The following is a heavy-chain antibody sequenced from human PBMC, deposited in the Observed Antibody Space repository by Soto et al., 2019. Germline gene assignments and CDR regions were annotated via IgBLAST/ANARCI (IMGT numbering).Heavy chain of an antibody. CDR3: ARETEGVPDY. J-gene: IGHJ4*02. CDR2: IYYSGST. Sequence: SETLSLTCTVSGGSIGSYYWSWIRQPPGKGLEWIGYIYYSGSTNYNPSLKSRVTISVDTSKNQFSLKLSSVTAADTAVYYCARETEGVPDYWGQGTLVTVSS. CDR1: GGSIGSYY. D-gene: IGHD3-10*01. V-gene: IGHV4-59*01.